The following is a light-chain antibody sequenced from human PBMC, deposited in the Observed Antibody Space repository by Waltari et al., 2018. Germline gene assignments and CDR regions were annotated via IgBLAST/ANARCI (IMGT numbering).Light chain of an antibody. J-gene: IGLJ1*01. V-gene: IGLV2-14*01. CDR2: EVS. CDR3: ASYTTSSTLYV. Sequence: WYQLHSGKAPKLIIYEVSNRPSGASYRFSGTKSGDTASLTISGLQPEDEADYYCASYTTSSTLYVFGTGTKVNVL.